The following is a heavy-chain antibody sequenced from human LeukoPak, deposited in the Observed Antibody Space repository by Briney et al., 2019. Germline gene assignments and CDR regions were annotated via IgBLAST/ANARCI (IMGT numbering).Heavy chain of an antibody. D-gene: IGHD5-12*01. Sequence: SVKVSCKASGGTFTTYEINWVRQAPGQGLEWMGRIIPIFGTAKYAQKFQGRVTITADDSTTTSYMELSSLRPDDMAVYYCARIEGAYGVLVHWGQGTLVTVSS. CDR3: ARIEGAYGVLVH. CDR1: GGTFTTYE. V-gene: IGHV1-69*15. CDR2: IIPIFGTA. J-gene: IGHJ4*02.